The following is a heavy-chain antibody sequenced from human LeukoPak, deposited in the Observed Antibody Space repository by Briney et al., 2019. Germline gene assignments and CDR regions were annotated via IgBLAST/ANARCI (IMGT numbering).Heavy chain of an antibody. CDR3: ARTYDSSGSVPPDYFDY. CDR2: IIPIFGTA. D-gene: IGHD3-22*01. Sequence: ASVKVSCKASGGTFSSHAISWVRQAPGQGLEWMGGIIPIFGTANYAQKFQGRVTITADESTSTAYMELSSLRSEDTAVYYCARTYDSSGSVPPDYFDYWGREPWSPSPQ. V-gene: IGHV1-69*01. J-gene: IGHJ4*02. CDR1: GGTFSSHA.